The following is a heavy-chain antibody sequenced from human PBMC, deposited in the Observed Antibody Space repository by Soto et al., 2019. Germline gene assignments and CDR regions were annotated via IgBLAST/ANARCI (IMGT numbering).Heavy chain of an antibody. CDR3: ASVSVTNSDAFDY. D-gene: IGHD4-17*01. J-gene: IGHJ4*02. V-gene: IGHV3-74*01. CDR2: INSDGSST. CDR1: GFTFSSYW. Sequence: GGSLRLSCAASGFTFSSYWMHWVRQAPGKGLVWVSRINSDGSSTSYADSVKGRFTISRDNAKNTLYLQMNSLRAEDTAVYYCASVSVTNSDAFDYWGQGTLVTVSS.